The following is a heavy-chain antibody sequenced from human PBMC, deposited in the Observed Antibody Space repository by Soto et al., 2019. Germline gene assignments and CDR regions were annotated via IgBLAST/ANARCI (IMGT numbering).Heavy chain of an antibody. CDR2: ISGSGGST. CDR1: GFTFSSYA. D-gene: IGHD3-9*01. V-gene: IGHV3-23*01. J-gene: IGHJ4*02. CDR3: AKARDLTGYCSH. Sequence: EVQLLESGGGLVQPGGSLRLSCAASGFTFSSYAMSWVRQAPGKGLEWVSAISGSGGSTYYADAVKGRFTISRDNSKNTLYLQMNSLRAEDTAVYYCAKARDLTGYCSHWGQGTLVTVSS.